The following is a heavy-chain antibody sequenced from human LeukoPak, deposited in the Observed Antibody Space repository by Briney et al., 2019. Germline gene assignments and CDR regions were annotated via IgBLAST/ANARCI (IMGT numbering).Heavy chain of an antibody. CDR1: GGTFSSYA. V-gene: IGHV1-69*05. D-gene: IGHD2-2*02. CDR2: IIPIFGTA. J-gene: IGHJ4*02. Sequence: ASVKVSCKASGGTFSSYAISWVRQAPGQGLEWMGGIIPIFGTANYAQKFQGRVTITTDESTSTAYVELSSLRSEDTAVYYCARGDYCSSTSCYRYEFDYWGQGTLVTVSS. CDR3: ARGDYCSSTSCYRYEFDY.